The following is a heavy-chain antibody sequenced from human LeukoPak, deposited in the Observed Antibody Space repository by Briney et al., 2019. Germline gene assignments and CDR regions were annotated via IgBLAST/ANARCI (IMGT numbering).Heavy chain of an antibody. J-gene: IGHJ1*01. Sequence: PSETLSLTCTVSGGSISTSSYYWGWIRQPPGKGLQWIGSIYHSGSTYQNPSLQGRLTISVDTSKNHFSLKLTSVTAADTAVYYCARGSYSSFPPLENDEYFQHWGQGTLVTVSS. CDR1: GGSISTSSYY. CDR3: ARGSYSSFPPLENDEYFQH. CDR2: IYHSGST. D-gene: IGHD1-26*01. V-gene: IGHV4-39*02.